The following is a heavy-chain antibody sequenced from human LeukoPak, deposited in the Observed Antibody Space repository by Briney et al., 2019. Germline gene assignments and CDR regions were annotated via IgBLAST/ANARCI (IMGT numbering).Heavy chain of an antibody. Sequence: SETLSLTCTVSGGSISSSSYYWCWIRQPPGKGLEWIGSIYYSGSTYYNPSLKSRVTISVDTSKNQFSLKLSSVTAADTAVYYCARRRRYDYVWGSHDYWGQGTLVTVSS. CDR1: GGSISSSSYY. D-gene: IGHD3-16*01. CDR2: IYYSGST. V-gene: IGHV4-39*01. J-gene: IGHJ4*02. CDR3: ARRRRYDYVWGSHDY.